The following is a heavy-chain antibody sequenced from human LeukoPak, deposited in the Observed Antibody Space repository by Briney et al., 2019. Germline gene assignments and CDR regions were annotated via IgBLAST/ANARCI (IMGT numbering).Heavy chain of an antibody. CDR3: ARDLGNMIHDAFDI. Sequence: SETLSLTCTVSGGSISSYYWSWIRQPPGKGLEWIGYIYYSGSTNYNPSLKSRVTISVDTSKNQFSLKLSSVTAADTVVYYCARDLGNMIHDAFDIWGQGTMVTVSS. V-gene: IGHV4-59*01. D-gene: IGHD3-16*01. CDR1: GGSISSYY. J-gene: IGHJ3*02. CDR2: IYYSGST.